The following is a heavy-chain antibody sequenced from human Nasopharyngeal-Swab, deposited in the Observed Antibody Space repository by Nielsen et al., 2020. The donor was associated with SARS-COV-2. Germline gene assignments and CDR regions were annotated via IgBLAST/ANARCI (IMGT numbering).Heavy chain of an antibody. Sequence: WIRQPPGKGLEWVAAIVGSGDISGSGGNTYYADSVKGRFTISRDNSKNTLSLQMNSLRAEDTAVYYCAKDLRGPYLFWGQGTLVTVSS. CDR3: AKDLRGPYLF. CDR2: IVGSGDISGSGGNT. J-gene: IGHJ4*02. V-gene: IGHV3-23*01.